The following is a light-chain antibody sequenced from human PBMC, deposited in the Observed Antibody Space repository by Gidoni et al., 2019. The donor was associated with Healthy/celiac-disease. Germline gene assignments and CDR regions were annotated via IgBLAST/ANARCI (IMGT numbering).Light chain of an antibody. J-gene: IGKJ3*01. CDR3: QQYYSPPFT. Sequence: MTQPPDSLAVSLGERATINCKSSQSVLYSSNNKNYLAWYQQKPGQPPKLLIYCASTRESGVPDRFSGSGSGTDFTLTISSLQAEDVAVYYCQQYYSPPFTFGPGTKVDIK. V-gene: IGKV4-1*01. CDR2: CAS. CDR1: QSVLYSSNNKNY.